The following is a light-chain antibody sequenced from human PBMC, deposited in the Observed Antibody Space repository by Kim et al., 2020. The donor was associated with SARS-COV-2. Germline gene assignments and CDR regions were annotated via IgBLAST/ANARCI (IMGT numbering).Light chain of an antibody. CDR1: KLVDKY. Sequence: VSPGQTASITCSGDKLVDKYACWYQQKPGQSPVLVINQDSKRPSGIPERFSGSNSGNTATLTISGTQSMDEADYYCQAWDSSTAPVFGGGTKLTVL. CDR3: QAWDSSTAPV. J-gene: IGLJ3*02. CDR2: QDS. V-gene: IGLV3-1*01.